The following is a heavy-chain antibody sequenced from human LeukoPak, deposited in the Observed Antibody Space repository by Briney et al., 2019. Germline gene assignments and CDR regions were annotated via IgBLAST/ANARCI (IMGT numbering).Heavy chain of an antibody. CDR2: ISSSGSEI. D-gene: IGHD3-3*01. CDR3: TTDVLRFLEWSSYWPIVDY. Sequence: GGSLRLSCAASGFTFSDYYMSWIRQAPGKGLEWVSYISSSGSEIYYADSVKGRFTISRDNAKNSLYLQMSSLRAEDTAVYYCTTDVLRFLEWSSYWPIVDYWGQGTLATVSS. J-gene: IGHJ4*02. V-gene: IGHV3-11*01. CDR1: GFTFSDYY.